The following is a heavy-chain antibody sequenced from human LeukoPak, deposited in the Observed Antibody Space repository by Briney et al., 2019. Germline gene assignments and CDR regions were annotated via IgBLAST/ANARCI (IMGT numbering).Heavy chain of an antibody. V-gene: IGHV5-51*01. D-gene: IGHD6-25*01. J-gene: IGHJ3*02. Sequence: PGESLKISCKGSGYSFTSYWIGWVRQMPGKGLEWMGSIYPGDSDTRCSPSFQGQVTISADKSISTAYLQWSILKASDTAMYSCASSIPNSGHDAFDIWGQGTMVTVSS. CDR3: ASSIPNSGHDAFDI. CDR1: GYSFTSYW. CDR2: IYPGDSDT.